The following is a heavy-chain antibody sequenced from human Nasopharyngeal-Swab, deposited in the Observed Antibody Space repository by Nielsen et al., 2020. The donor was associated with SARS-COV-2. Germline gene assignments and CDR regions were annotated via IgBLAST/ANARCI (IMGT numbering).Heavy chain of an antibody. Sequence: ASVKVSCKASGCSFNSYAISWLRQAPGQGLEWMGWISAYNGNTSYAQKLQGRVTMTTDPSTSTAYMELRSLRSDDTAVYYCAREGAVAGNFDPWGQGTLVTVSS. CDR1: GCSFNSYA. J-gene: IGHJ5*02. D-gene: IGHD6-19*01. CDR3: AREGAVAGNFDP. V-gene: IGHV1-18*01. CDR2: ISAYNGNT.